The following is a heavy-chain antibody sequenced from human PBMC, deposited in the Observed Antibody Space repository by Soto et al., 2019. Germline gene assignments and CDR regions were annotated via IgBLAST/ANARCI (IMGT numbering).Heavy chain of an antibody. CDR3: ARDLWWYLH. CDR2: ISAGGDGA. CDR1: GFTFSSHA. V-gene: IGHV3-23*01. J-gene: IGHJ4*02. D-gene: IGHD2-15*01. Sequence: EVPLLESGGGLVQPGGALRLSCAASGFTFSSHAMSWVRQAPGKGLEWVSSISAGGDGAYYADSVKGRFTISRANSNSTLYLQMNSLRTEDTAVYYCARDLWWYLHWGQGTLVTVSS.